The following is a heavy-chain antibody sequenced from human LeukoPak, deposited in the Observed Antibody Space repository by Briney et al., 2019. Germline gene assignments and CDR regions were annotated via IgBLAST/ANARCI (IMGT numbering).Heavy chain of an antibody. D-gene: IGHD6-19*01. J-gene: IGHJ4*02. CDR1: GGSISSSSYY. CDR2: IYYSGST. Sequence: PSETLSLTCTVSGGSISSSSYYWGWIRQPPGKGLEWIGSIYYSGSTYYNPSLKSRVTISVDTSKNQFSLKLSSVTAADAAVYYCARYSSDFGHPRSSDYWGQGTLVTVSS. CDR3: ARYSSDFGHPRSSDY. V-gene: IGHV4-39*07.